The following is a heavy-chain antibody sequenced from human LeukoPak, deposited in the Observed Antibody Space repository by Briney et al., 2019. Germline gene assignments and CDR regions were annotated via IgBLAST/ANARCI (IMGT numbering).Heavy chain of an antibody. J-gene: IGHJ4*02. D-gene: IGHD3-10*01. CDR1: GFTFSNYW. V-gene: IGHV3-7*01. CDR3: ARWATSYDS. CDR2: IKQDGSEK. Sequence: GGSLRLSCAASGFTFSNYWMSWVRQAPGKGLEWVANIKQDGSEKYYVDSVTGRFTIPRDNAKNSLYLQMNSLRAEDTAVYYCARWATSYDSWGQGTLVTVSS.